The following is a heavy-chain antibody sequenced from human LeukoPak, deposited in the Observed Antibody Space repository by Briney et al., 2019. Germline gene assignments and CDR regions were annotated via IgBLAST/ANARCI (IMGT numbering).Heavy chain of an antibody. CDR3: AGPATNDSTYYYYMDV. V-gene: IGHV3-53*01. CDR1: GFTVSSNY. Sequence: SGGSLRLSCAASGFTVSSNYMSWVRQAPGKGLEWVSVIYSGGSTYYADSVKGRFTISRDNSKNTVYLQMNSLRAEDTAVYYCAGPATNDSTYYYYMDVWGKGTTVTISS. J-gene: IGHJ6*03. CDR2: IYSGGST. D-gene: IGHD3-22*01.